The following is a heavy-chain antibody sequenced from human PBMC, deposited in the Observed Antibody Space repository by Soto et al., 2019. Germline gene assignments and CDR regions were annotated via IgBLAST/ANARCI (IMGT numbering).Heavy chain of an antibody. J-gene: IGHJ3*01. Sequence: QVQLVQSGAEVKKPGASVKVSFKASGYNFTSSGMRWVRQAPGQGLEWMGWISAHTGSSEYAQRFQGRVTMTTDRSTSTAYMELRSLRSDDTAVYYCARAFFYQGSDSRGYSFDAFDFWGPGTLVTVSS. CDR1: GYNFTSSG. CDR2: ISAHTGSS. CDR3: ARAFFYQGSDSRGYSFDAFDF. V-gene: IGHV1-18*01. D-gene: IGHD3-22*01.